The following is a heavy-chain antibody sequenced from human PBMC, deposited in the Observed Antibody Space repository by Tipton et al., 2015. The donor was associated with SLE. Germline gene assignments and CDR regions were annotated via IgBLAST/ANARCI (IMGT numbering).Heavy chain of an antibody. CDR3: ARDPWGYCSSTSCRDYYGMDV. J-gene: IGHJ6*02. CDR1: GYSISSGYY. Sequence: TLSLTCAVSGYSISSGYYWGWIRQPPGKGLEWIGSIYTSGSTNYNPSLKSRVTMSVDTSKNQFSLKLSSVTAADTAVYYCARDPWGYCSSTSCRDYYGMDVWGQGTTVTVSS. CDR2: IYTSGST. D-gene: IGHD2-2*01. V-gene: IGHV4-38-2*02.